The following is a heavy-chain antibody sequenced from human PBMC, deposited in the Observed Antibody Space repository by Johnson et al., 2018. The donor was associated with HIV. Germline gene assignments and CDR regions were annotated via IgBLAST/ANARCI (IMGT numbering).Heavy chain of an antibody. Sequence: VQLVESGGGLIQPGGYLRLSCAASGFTVSSNYMSWVRQAPGKGLEWVSVIYSGGSTYYADSVKGRFTISRDNSKNTLYLQMNSLRAEDTALYYCAKAVGSSWSLGAFDIWGQGTMVTVSS. D-gene: IGHD6-13*01. CDR1: GFTVSSNY. CDR3: AKAVGSSWSLGAFDI. V-gene: IGHV3-53*01. J-gene: IGHJ3*02. CDR2: IYSGGST.